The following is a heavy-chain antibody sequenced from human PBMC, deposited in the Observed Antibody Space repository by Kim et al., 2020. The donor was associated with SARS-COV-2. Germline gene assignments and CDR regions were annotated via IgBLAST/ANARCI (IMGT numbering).Heavy chain of an antibody. V-gene: IGHV3-7*01. D-gene: IGHD1-26*01. CDR2: IKQDGSEK. Sequence: GGSLRLSCAASGFTFSSYWMSWVRQAPGKGLEWVANIKQDGSEKYYVDSVKGRFTISRDNAKNSLYLQMNSLRAEDTAVYYCARDYRVYWGYMDVWGKGTTVTVSS. CDR3: ARDYRVYWGYMDV. CDR1: GFTFSSYW. J-gene: IGHJ6*03.